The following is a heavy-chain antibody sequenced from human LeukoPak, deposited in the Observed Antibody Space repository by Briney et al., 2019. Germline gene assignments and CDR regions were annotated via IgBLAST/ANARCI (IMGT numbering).Heavy chain of an antibody. CDR3: ARESDYGGNWKGGLDV. CDR1: GYTFTSYY. V-gene: IGHV1-46*01. D-gene: IGHD4-23*01. J-gene: IGHJ6*02. Sequence: AASVKVSCKASGYTFTSYYMHWVRQAPGQGLEWMGIINPSGGSTSYAQKFQGRVTMTRDTSTSTVYMELSSLRSEDTAVYYCARESDYGGNWKGGLDVWGQGTTVTVSS. CDR2: INPSGGST.